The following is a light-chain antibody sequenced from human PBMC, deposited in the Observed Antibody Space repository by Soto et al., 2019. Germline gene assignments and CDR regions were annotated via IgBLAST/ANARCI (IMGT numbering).Light chain of an antibody. Sequence: EIVLTQSPATLSVARGERATLSCRASHSIVSNLSWYQQKLGQAPRLLIYGASTRATGVPARFSGSGSGTELTVTISSLQSEDFAVYNCQQYYNCLRCTVGGGTMV. CDR2: GAS. CDR3: QQYYNCLRCT. CDR1: HSIVSN. V-gene: IGKV3-15*01. J-gene: IGKJ4*02.